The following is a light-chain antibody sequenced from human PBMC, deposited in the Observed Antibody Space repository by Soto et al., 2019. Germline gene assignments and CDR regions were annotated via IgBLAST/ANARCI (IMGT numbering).Light chain of an antibody. Sequence: EIELTQSPATLSVSPGERATLSCRASQSVSSSYLVWHQQKPGQAPRLLIYDASKRATGTPARFSGSGSGTDFTLTISSLEPEDFAVYYCQQRSNWPPLTFGGGTKVDIK. CDR1: QSVSSSY. CDR2: DAS. CDR3: QQRSNWPPLT. V-gene: IGKV3D-20*02. J-gene: IGKJ4*01.